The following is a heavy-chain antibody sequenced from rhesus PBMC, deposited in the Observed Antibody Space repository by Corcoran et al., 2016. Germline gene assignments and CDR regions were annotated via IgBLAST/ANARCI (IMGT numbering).Heavy chain of an antibody. CDR3: TRHNDSPLDS. CDR2: INGNTRNT. Sequence: QVLLQESGPGLVKPSETLSLTCTVSGVSFRSHWWTWVRQPPGRGLEWIGEINGNTRNTNYTPSLKSGVTISKDASKNQLSLQLNSMTAADTALYYCTRHNDSPLDSWGQGVVVTVSS. CDR1: GVSFRSHW. V-gene: IGHV4-80*01. D-gene: IGHD1-32*01. J-gene: IGHJ6*01.